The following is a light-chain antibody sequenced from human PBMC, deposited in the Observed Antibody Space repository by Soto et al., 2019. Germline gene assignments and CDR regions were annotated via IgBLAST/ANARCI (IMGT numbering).Light chain of an antibody. CDR2: DVG. CDR1: SSDLGGYNF. V-gene: IGLV2-14*03. CDR3: SSYASSSSV. Sequence: QSALTQPASVSGSPGQSVTISCTGTSSDLGGYNFVSWYQHHPGKAPKLMIYDVGNRPSGVSVRFSGSKSGNTASLTISGLHAEDEADYYCSSYASSSSVFGTGTKVTVL. J-gene: IGLJ1*01.